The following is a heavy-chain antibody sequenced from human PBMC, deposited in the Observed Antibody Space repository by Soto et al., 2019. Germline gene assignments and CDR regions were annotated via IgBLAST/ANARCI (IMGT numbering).Heavy chain of an antibody. CDR3: VKGLNYNFDNIVFHG. Sequence: EVQLVESGGGLVQPGRSLRLSCAASGFTFDDYAMHWVRQLPGKGLEWVSGISWNSGSAAYMDSVKGRFLISRDNAKKSLFLQMRSLSPEDTALYYCVKGLNYNFDNIVFHGWGQGTLVTVSS. D-gene: IGHD3-22*01. CDR1: GFTFDDYA. CDR2: ISWNSGSA. J-gene: IGHJ4*02. V-gene: IGHV3-9*01.